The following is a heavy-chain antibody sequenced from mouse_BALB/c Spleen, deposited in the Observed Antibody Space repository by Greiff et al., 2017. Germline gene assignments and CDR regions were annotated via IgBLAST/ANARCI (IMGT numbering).Heavy chain of an antibody. CDR2: IDPETGGT. J-gene: IGHJ4*01. V-gene: IGHV1-15*01. CDR1: GYTFTDYE. CDR3: TIGNPSYYYAMDY. D-gene: IGHD6-1*01. Sequence: VQLQQSGAELVRPGASVTLSCKASGYTFTDYEMHWVKQTPVHGLEWIGAIDPETGGTAYNQKFKGKATLTADKSSSTAYMELRSLTSEDSAVYYCTIGNPSYYYAMDYWGQGTSVTVSS.